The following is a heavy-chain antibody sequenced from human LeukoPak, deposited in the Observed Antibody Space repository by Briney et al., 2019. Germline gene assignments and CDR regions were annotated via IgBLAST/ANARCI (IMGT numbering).Heavy chain of an antibody. CDR1: GGSFSGYY. CDR2: INHSGST. J-gene: IGHJ4*02. CDR3: ARGRASSSHIDY. Sequence: SETLSLTCAVYGGSFSGYYWSWIRQPPGKGLEWIGEINHSGSTNYNPSLKSRVTISVDTSKNQFSLKLSSVTAADTAVYYCARGRASSSHIDYRGQGTLVTVSS. D-gene: IGHD6-13*01. V-gene: IGHV4-34*01.